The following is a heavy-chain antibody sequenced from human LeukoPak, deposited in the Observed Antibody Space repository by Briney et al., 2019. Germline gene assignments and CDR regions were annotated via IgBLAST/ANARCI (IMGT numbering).Heavy chain of an antibody. J-gene: IGHJ4*02. D-gene: IGHD6-19*01. CDR3: ARDQWWQFIAVDITSYFDL. CDR2: INQDESEK. V-gene: IGHV3-7*01. CDR1: GFTFNTYW. Sequence: PGGSLRLSCAASGFTFNTYWMSWVRQAPGKGLEWVAKINQDESEKYYVDSVKGRFTISRDNAKNSLYLQMNSLRAEDTVVYYCARDQWWQFIAVDITSYFDLWGQGILVTVSS.